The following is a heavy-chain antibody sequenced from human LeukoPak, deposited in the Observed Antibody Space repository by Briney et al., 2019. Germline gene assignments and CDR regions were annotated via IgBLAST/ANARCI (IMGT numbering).Heavy chain of an antibody. CDR2: INTDGTVT. J-gene: IGHJ4*02. CDR1: GFTFSKYW. D-gene: IGHD6-19*01. CDR3: ATKQWLAPPPDS. V-gene: IGHV3-74*01. Sequence: PGGSLRLSCAASGFTFSKYWMLWVRQAPGKGLESGSRINTDGTVTTYADSVKGRFTVSRDNADNTMFPQMNSVRDEDTAVYYCATKQWLAPPPDSWGQGTPVTVSS.